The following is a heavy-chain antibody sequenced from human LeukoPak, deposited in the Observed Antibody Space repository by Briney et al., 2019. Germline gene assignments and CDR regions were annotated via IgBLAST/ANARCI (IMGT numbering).Heavy chain of an antibody. CDR1: GFTVSNNY. V-gene: IGHV3-53*01. D-gene: IGHD5-12*01. Sequence: GGSLRLSCAASGFTVSNNYMSWVRQAPGKGLEWVSVIYSGGSTYYADSVKGRFTISRDNSKNTLYLQMNSLRTEDTAVYYCASNSGYDLDYYYMDVWGKGTTVTVSS. J-gene: IGHJ6*03. CDR2: IYSGGST. CDR3: ASNSGYDLDYYYMDV.